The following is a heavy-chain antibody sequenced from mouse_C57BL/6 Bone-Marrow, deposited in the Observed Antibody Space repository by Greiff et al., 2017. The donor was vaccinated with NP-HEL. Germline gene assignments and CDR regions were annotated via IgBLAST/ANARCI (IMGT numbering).Heavy chain of an antibody. CDR2: IYPGDGDT. J-gene: IGHJ2*01. CDR3: ARYYGSSYYFDY. V-gene: IGHV1-80*01. D-gene: IGHD1-1*01. Sequence: VQLQQSGAELVKPGASVKISCKASGYAFSSYWMNWVKQRPGKGLEWIGQIYPGDGDTNYNGKFKGKATLTADKSSSTAYMQLSSLTSEDAAVYFCARYYGSSYYFDYGGQGTTLTVSS. CDR1: GYAFSSYW.